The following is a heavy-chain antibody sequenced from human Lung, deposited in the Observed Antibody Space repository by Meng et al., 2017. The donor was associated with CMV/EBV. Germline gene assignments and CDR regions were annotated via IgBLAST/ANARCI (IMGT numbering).Heavy chain of an antibody. CDR2: MDYRGST. CDR3: ARGELLWDY. CDR1: RGSFSGYY. J-gene: IGHJ4*02. V-gene: IGHV4-34*01. Sequence: QVQLQQWGAGLLKPSEPLSLTCALSRGSFSGYYWGWIRQPPGKGLEWIGYMDYRGSTFYNPSLKSRVTISVDTSKNQFSLKLSSVTAADTAVYFCARGELLWDYWGQGTLVTVSS. D-gene: IGHD2-2*01.